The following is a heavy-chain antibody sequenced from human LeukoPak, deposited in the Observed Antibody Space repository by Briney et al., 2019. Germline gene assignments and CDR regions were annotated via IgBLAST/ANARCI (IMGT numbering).Heavy chain of an antibody. Sequence: GGSLRLSCAASGFTFSSYGMHWVRQAPGKGLEWVAVISYDGSNKYYADSVKGRFTISRDNSKNTLYLQMNSLRAEDTAVYYCAKELIEYYDSSGYYYYYYYMDVWGKGTTVTVSS. CDR1: GFTFSSYG. CDR2: ISYDGSNK. D-gene: IGHD3-22*01. J-gene: IGHJ6*03. CDR3: AKELIEYYDSSGYYYYYYYMDV. V-gene: IGHV3-30*18.